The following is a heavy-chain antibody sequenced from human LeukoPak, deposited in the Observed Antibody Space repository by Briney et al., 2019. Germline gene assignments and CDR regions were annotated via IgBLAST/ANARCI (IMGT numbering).Heavy chain of an antibody. J-gene: IGHJ6*03. CDR1: GFTVSSNY. CDR3: AKEATYYDFWSGYYDYYYYYYMDV. Sequence: GGSLRLSCAASGFTVSSNYMSWVRQAPGKGLEWVSVIYSGGSTYYADSVKGRFTISRDNSKNTLYLQMNSLRAEDTAVYYCAKEATYYDFWSGYYDYYYYYYMDVWGKGTTVTVSS. D-gene: IGHD3-3*01. V-gene: IGHV3-53*01. CDR2: IYSGGST.